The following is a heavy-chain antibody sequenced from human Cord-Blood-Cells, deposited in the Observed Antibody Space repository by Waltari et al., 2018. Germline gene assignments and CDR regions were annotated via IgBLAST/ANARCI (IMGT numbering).Heavy chain of an antibody. CDR2: ISGIGGST. V-gene: IGHV3-23*01. J-gene: IGHJ4*02. CDR3: AKGTGVDFWSGPYFDY. CDR1: GFTFSSYA. D-gene: IGHD3-3*01. Sequence: EVQLLESGGGLVQPGGSLRLSCAASGFTFSSYAMSWVRQAPGKGLEWVSAISGIGGSTYYADSVKGRFTISRDNSKNTLYLQMNSLRAEDTAVYYCAKGTGVDFWSGPYFDYWGQGTLVTVSS.